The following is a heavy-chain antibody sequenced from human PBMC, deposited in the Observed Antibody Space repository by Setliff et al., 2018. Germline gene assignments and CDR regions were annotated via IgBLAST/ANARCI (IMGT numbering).Heavy chain of an antibody. CDR2: IRSDGNKK. CDR3: AKDASDYYWYFNV. V-gene: IGHV3-30*02. D-gene: IGHD4-17*01. CDR1: GFTLNTYG. Sequence: GGSLRLSCAASGFTLNTYGISWVRQAPGKGLEWVTFIRSDGNKKYFGDSVKGRFSISRDNSKNTLYLQMNSLRREDTAVYYCAKDASDYYWYFNVWGRGTLVTVSS. J-gene: IGHJ2*01.